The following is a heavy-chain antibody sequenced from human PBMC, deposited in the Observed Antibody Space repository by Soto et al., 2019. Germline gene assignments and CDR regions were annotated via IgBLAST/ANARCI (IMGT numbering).Heavy chain of an antibody. CDR3: AKGKSYYYYYGVDV. J-gene: IGHJ6*02. V-gene: IGHV3-48*01. CDR2: ISSSSSTT. Sequence: GGSLRLSCAASGFTFSSYSMNWVRQAPGKGLEWFSYISSSSSTTYYADSVKGRFTISRDNSKSTLYLQMNSLRAEDTALYYCAKGKSYYYYYGVDVWGQGTTVTVSS. CDR1: GFTFSSYS.